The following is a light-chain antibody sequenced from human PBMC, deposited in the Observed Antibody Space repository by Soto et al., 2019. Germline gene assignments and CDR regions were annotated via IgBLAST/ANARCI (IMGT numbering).Light chain of an antibody. J-gene: IGKJ5*01. V-gene: IGKV3D-15*01. CDR3: QQYNKWPLIT. CDR2: DAS. CDR1: QSVSSY. Sequence: EIVLTQFPATLSLSPGERAPLSCRASQSVSSYLAWYQQKFGQAPRLLIHDASNRATGIPARFSGSGSGTEFTLIISSLQSEDFAVYYCQQYNKWPLITFGQGTRLEIK.